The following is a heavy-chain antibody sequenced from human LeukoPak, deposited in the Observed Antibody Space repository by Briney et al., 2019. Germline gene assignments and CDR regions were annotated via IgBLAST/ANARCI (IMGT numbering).Heavy chain of an antibody. V-gene: IGHV3-30*18. CDR2: ISYDGSNK. CDR3: AKSEATADYFDY. J-gene: IGHJ4*02. CDR1: GFTFSSYG. Sequence: GSLRLSCAVFGFTFSSYGMHWVRQAPGKGLEWVAVISYDGSNKYYADPVKGRFTISRDNSKNTLYLQMNSLRAEDTAMYYCAKSEATADYFDYWGQGTLVTVSS.